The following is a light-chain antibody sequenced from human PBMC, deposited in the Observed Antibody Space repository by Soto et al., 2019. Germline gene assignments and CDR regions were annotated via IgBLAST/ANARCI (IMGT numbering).Light chain of an antibody. V-gene: IGKV3-15*01. CDR2: AAS. CDR1: QSVTRN. J-gene: IGKJ2*01. CDR3: QQDNDWSPYT. Sequence: EIVMTQSPATLSVSPGERATLSCRASQSVTRNLAWYQQKPGQTPRLLIYAASTRAPGIPARFSGSGSGTDFTLTIGGLQSEDFAVYYCQQDNDWSPYTFDQGTRLDIK.